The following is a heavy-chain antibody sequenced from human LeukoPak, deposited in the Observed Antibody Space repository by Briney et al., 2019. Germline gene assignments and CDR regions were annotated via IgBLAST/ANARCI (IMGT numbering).Heavy chain of an antibody. D-gene: IGHD2-15*01. V-gene: IGHV1-46*01. CDR2: INPSGGST. CDR3: ARYGPGSGLDY. CDR1: GYTFSVYH. J-gene: IGHJ4*02. Sequence: ASVKVSCKASGYTFSVYHIHWVRQAPGQGLEWMGIINPSGGSTSYAQKFQGRVTMTRDTSTSTVYMELSSLRSEDTAVYYCARYGPGSGLDYWGQGTLVTVSS.